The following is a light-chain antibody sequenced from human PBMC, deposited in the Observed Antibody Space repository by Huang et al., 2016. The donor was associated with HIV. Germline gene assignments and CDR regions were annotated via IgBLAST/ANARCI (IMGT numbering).Light chain of an antibody. J-gene: IGKJ1*01. V-gene: IGKV4-1*01. CDR1: QSVLYSLSKKNY. CDR3: LQYYSVPQT. CDR2: LAT. Sequence: DIVMTQSPDSLAVSPGERATINCKSSQSVLYSLSKKNYLAWFQQKPGRPPKLLIYLATTREAGVPDRFSGSGSGTDFTLTINNLQAEDVAVYFCLQYYSVPQTFGHGTKVEIK.